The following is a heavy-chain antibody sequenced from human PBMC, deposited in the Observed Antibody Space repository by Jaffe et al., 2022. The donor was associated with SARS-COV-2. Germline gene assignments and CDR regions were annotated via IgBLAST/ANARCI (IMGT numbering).Heavy chain of an antibody. CDR3: ARWPYDFLLGFDP. J-gene: IGHJ5*02. D-gene: IGHD3-3*01. CDR2: INHSGST. CDR1: GGSFSGYY. V-gene: IGHV4-34*01. Sequence: QVQLQQWGAGLLKPSETLSLTCAVYGGSFSGYYWSWIRQPPGKGLEWIGEINHSGSTNYNPSLKSRVTISVDTSKNQFSLKLSSVTAADTAVYYCARWPYDFLLGFDPWGQGTLVTVSS.